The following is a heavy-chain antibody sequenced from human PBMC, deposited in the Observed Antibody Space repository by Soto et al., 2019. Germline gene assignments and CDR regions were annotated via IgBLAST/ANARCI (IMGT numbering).Heavy chain of an antibody. V-gene: IGHV3-48*02. J-gene: IGHJ4*02. Sequence: EVQLVESGGGLVQPGGSLRLSCAVSGFTFSNYNMIWVRQAPGKGLEWVSYISSGSNTIYYADSVKGRFTISRDNAKNSLYLQMNSLRDEDTAVYYCATTRVGVSAREYWGQGTLVTVSS. CDR2: ISSGSNTI. CDR1: GFTFSNYN. D-gene: IGHD3-16*01. CDR3: ATTRVGVSAREY.